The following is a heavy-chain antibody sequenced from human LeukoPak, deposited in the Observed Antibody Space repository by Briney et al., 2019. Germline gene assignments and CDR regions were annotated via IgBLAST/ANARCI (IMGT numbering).Heavy chain of an antibody. CDR1: GYSFTSYW. D-gene: IGHD6-19*01. Sequence: GESLKISCKGSGYSFTSYWIGWVRQMPGKGLEWMGIVYPGDSDTRYSPSFQGQVTISADKSISTAYLQWSSLKASDTAMYYCARRIAVAGPDTEFDYWGQGTLVTVSS. V-gene: IGHV5-51*01. CDR2: VYPGDSDT. J-gene: IGHJ4*02. CDR3: ARRIAVAGPDTEFDY.